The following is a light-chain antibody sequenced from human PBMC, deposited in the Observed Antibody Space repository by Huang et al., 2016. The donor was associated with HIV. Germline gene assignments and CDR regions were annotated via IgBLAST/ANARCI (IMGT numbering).Light chain of an antibody. J-gene: IGKJ2*02. CDR2: RAS. CDR1: QSIISW. Sequence: DIQMTQSPSTLSASVGERVTITCRARQSIISWLAWYQQKPGRAPKLLIYRASSLENWVPSRFSGSGSGTEFTLTITSLQSDDVATYYCHQYHSYPCTFGQGTKVEI. CDR3: HQYHSYPCT. V-gene: IGKV1-5*03.